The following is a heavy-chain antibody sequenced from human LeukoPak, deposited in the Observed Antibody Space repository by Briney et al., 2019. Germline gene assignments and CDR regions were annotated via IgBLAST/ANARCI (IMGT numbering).Heavy chain of an antibody. CDR1: GFSFSSFE. D-gene: IGHD4-17*01. CDR3: ARGGAYGMMGY. CDR2: ITNTGRTI. J-gene: IGHJ4*02. V-gene: IGHV3-48*03. Sequence: SGGSLRLSCLASGFSFSSFEGNWARQAPGKGLDWLSYITNTGRTIYYADSVKGRFSISRDNAKNSLYLHMNSLRGDDTAIYYCARGGAYGMMGYWGQGTLVTVSS.